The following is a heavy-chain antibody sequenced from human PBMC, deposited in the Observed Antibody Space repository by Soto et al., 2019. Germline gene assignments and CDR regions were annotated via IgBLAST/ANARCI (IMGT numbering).Heavy chain of an antibody. Sequence: GGSLRLSCAASGFTFSSYWMHWVRQAPGKGLVWVSRINSDGSSTSYADSVKGRFTISRDNTKNTLYLQMNSLRAEDTAVYYCARAGAVAGYYHYGMDVWGQGPTVTVS. CDR1: GFTFSSYW. CDR3: ARAGAVAGYYHYGMDV. V-gene: IGHV3-74*01. CDR2: INSDGSST. D-gene: IGHD6-19*01. J-gene: IGHJ6*02.